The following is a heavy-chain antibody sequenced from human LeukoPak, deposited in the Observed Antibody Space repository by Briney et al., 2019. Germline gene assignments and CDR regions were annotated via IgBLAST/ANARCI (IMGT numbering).Heavy chain of an antibody. D-gene: IGHD6-13*01. CDR2: IKSKTDGGTT. CDR1: GFTFSNAW. CDR3: TTLAAADTYYFDY. J-gene: IGHJ4*02. Sequence: GGSLRLSCAASGFTFSNAWMSWVRQPPGKGLEWVGRIKSKTDGGTTDYAAPVKGRFTISRDDSKNTLYLQMNSLKTEDTAVYYCTTLAAADTYYFDYWGQGTLVTVSS. V-gene: IGHV3-15*01.